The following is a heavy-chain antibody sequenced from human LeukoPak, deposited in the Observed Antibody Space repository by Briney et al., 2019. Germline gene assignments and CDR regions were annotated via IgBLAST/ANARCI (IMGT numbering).Heavy chain of an antibody. CDR2: INPNSGGT. Sequence: GASVKVSCKASGYTFTRYYMHWVPQAPGQGLEWMGCINPNSGGTNYAQKFQGRVTITRDTSLSTAYMELSRLRSDDTAVYYCARDPAYYYDSSGTPDDYWGQGTLVTVSS. D-gene: IGHD3-22*01. V-gene: IGHV1-2*02. J-gene: IGHJ4*02. CDR3: ARDPAYYYDSSGTPDDY. CDR1: GYTFTRYY.